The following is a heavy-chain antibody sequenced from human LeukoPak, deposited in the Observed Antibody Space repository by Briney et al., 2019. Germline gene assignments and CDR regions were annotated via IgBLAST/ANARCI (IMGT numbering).Heavy chain of an antibody. CDR3: ARGTQWLVGNY. CDR1: GYTFTGFY. Sequence: ASVKVSCKASGYTFTGFYIHWVRQSPGQGLEWMGRINPNSGGTNYAQKFQGRVTMTRDTSISTAYMELSRLTSDDSALYYCARGTQWLVGNYWGQGTLVTVSS. CDR2: INPNSGGT. V-gene: IGHV1-2*06. J-gene: IGHJ4*02. D-gene: IGHD6-19*01.